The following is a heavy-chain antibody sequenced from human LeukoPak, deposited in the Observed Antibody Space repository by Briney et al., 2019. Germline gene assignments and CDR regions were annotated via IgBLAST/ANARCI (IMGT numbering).Heavy chain of an antibody. CDR1: GFTFSSYN. J-gene: IGHJ3*02. CDR3: ARDRGMLAAAFDI. V-gene: IGHV3-21*01. Sequence: PGGSLRLSCAASGFTFSSYNMNWVRQAPGKGLEWVSSISSSSSYIYYADSVKGRFTISRDNAKNSLYLQMNCLRAEDTAVYYCARDRGMLAAAFDIWGQGTMVTVSS. D-gene: IGHD6-13*01. CDR2: ISSSSSYI.